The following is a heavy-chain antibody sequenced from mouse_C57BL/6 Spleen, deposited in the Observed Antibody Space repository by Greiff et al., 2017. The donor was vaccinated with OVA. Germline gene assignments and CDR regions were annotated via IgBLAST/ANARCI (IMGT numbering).Heavy chain of an antibody. Sequence: QVQLQQPGAELVMPGASVKLSCKASGYTFTSYWMHWVKQRPGQGLEWIGEIDPSDSYTNYNQKFKGKSTLTVDKSSSTAYMQLSSLTSEDSAVYYCARTDYYINLYAMDYWGQGTSVTVSS. CDR1: GYTFTSYW. V-gene: IGHV1-69*01. J-gene: IGHJ4*01. CDR3: ARTDYYINLYAMDY. D-gene: IGHD2-5*01. CDR2: IDPSDSYT.